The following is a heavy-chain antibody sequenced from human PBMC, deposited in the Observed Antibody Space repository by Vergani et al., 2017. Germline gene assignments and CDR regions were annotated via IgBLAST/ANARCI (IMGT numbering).Heavy chain of an antibody. J-gene: IGHJ4*02. V-gene: IGHV3-13*01. Sequence: EVQLVESGGGLVQPGGSLRLSCAASGFTFSSYDMHWVRQATGKGLEWVSAIGTAGDTYCPGTVKGRFTISRENAKNTLYLQMNSLRYGDTAVDYSARNRVLRYFDYWGQGTLVTVSS. CDR1: GFTFSSYD. CDR2: IGTAGDT. CDR3: ARNRVLRYFDY. D-gene: IGHD2-15*01.